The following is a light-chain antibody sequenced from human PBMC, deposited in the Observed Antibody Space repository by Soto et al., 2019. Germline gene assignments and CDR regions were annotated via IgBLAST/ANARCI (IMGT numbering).Light chain of an antibody. CDR2: AAS. CDR1: QSISDF. J-gene: IGKJ5*01. CDR3: QQYYSFPYT. Sequence: DIHITHSPYSLSLSVVDRVTITCRASQSISDFFNWYQQKPGKATKLLIYAASSLQSGVPSRFSGSGSGTDFTLTISCLQSEDFATYYCQQYYSFPYTFGQGTRLEIK. V-gene: IGKV1-39*01.